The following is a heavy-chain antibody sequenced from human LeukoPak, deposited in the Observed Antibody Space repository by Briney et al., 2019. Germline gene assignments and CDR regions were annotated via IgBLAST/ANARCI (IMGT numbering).Heavy chain of an antibody. Sequence: GGSLRLSCEASGLTFNKYWMTWVRQAPGKGLEWVANIKQDGSEKYYVDSVKGRFTISRDNAKNSLYLQMNSLRAEDTAVYYCARVGYDSSGYYYAFDYWGQGTLVTVSS. CDR3: ARVGYDSSGYYYAFDY. V-gene: IGHV3-7*01. D-gene: IGHD3-22*01. J-gene: IGHJ4*02. CDR1: GLTFNKYW. CDR2: IKQDGSEK.